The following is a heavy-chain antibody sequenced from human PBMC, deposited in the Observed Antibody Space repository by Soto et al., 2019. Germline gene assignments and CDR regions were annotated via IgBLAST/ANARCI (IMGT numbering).Heavy chain of an antibody. CDR2: ISHSGST. Sequence: QLQLQESGSGLVKPSQTLSLTCAVSGGSISSGGYSWSWIRQPPWKGLEWIGYISHSGSTYYNPSLKRRVTISVDRSKNQFSLKLSSVTAADPAVYYCARVTNYGSGFDPWGQGTLVTGSS. J-gene: IGHJ5*02. V-gene: IGHV4-30-2*01. D-gene: IGHD3-10*01. CDR3: ARVTNYGSGFDP. CDR1: GGSISSGGYS.